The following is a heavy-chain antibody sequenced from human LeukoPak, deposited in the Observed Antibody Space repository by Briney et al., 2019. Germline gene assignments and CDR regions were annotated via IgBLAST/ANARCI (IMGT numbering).Heavy chain of an antibody. CDR3: ARALPKTYSSSSRGWFDP. Sequence: PGGSLRLSCAASGFTFSDYNMRWIRQAPGKGLEWVSSISRSGSTKYYADSVKGRFTISRDNAKNSLFLQMNSLRAEDTAVYYCARALPKTYSSSSRGWFDPWGQGALVTVSS. D-gene: IGHD6-6*01. CDR2: ISRSGSTK. V-gene: IGHV3-11*04. J-gene: IGHJ5*02. CDR1: GFTFSDYN.